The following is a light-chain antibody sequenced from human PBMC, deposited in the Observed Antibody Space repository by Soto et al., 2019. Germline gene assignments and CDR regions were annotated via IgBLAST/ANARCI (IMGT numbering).Light chain of an antibody. CDR2: ATS. V-gene: IGKV1-9*01. Sequence: IQLTQSPSFLSASVGDRVTITCRASQDIANYLAWYQQKPGKAPKFLIYATSTFQSGVPSRFSGGGSGTEFTLIISSLQPEDFATYYCQQVNSYPLTFGGGTKVEIK. CDR3: QQVNSYPLT. J-gene: IGKJ4*01. CDR1: QDIANY.